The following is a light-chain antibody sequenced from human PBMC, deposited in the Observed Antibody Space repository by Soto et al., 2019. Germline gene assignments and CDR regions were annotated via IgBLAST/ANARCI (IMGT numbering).Light chain of an antibody. V-gene: IGKV3-15*01. CDR3: QQYDRWPVT. Sequence: EVVMTQSPATLSVSPGERVTFSCRASQSVTTNLAWYQHKPGQSPRLLISGASTGASGIPPRFSGSGSGTEFTLTIDRLQSAGFAVYYCQQYDRWPVTFGGGTKVEIK. CDR2: GAS. CDR1: QSVTTN. J-gene: IGKJ4*01.